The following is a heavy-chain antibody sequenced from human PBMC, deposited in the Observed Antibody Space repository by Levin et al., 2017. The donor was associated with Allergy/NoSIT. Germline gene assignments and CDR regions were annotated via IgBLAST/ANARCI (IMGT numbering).Heavy chain of an antibody. D-gene: IGHD6-19*01. Sequence: ASVKVSCKVSGYTLTELSMHWVRQAPGKGLEWMGGFDPEDGETIYAQKFQGRVTMTEDTSTDTAYMELSSLRSEDTAVYYCASTDPGSYSSGWYREWGQGTLVTVSS. CDR1: GYTLTELS. CDR2: FDPEDGET. J-gene: IGHJ4*02. V-gene: IGHV1-24*01. CDR3: ASTDPGSYSSGWYRE.